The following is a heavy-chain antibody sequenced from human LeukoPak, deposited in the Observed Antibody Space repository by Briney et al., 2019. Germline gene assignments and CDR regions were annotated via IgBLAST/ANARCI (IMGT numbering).Heavy chain of an antibody. CDR3: AKDRSIGMVRGVMSGGIDY. J-gene: IGHJ4*02. CDR1: GFTFSSYA. Sequence: GGSLRLSCAASGFTFSSYAMSWVRQAPGKGLEWVSAISGSGGSTYYADSVKGRFTISRDNSKNTRYLQMNSLRAEDTAVYYCAKDRSIGMVRGVMSGGIDYWGQGTLVTVSS. V-gene: IGHV3-23*01. CDR2: ISGSGGST. D-gene: IGHD3-10*01.